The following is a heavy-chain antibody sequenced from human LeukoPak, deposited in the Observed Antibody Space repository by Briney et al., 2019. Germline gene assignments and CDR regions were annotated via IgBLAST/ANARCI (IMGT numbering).Heavy chain of an antibody. CDR1: GGSISSYY. J-gene: IGHJ6*03. D-gene: IGHD3-10*01. Sequence: SETLSLTCTVSGGSISSYYWSWIRQPPGKGLEWIGYIYYSGSTNYNPSLKSRVTISVDTSKNQFSLKLSSVTAADTAVYYCARRGGYYGSGSYHRFYYYYYYYMDVWGKGTTVTISS. V-gene: IGHV4-59*12. CDR3: ARRGGYYGSGSYHRFYYYYYYYMDV. CDR2: IYYSGST.